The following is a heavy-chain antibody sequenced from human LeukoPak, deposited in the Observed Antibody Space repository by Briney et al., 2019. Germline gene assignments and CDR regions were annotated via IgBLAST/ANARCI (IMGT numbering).Heavy chain of an antibody. CDR2: INQGGSDK. D-gene: IGHD1-14*01. CDR3: TRDRSRAEDD. V-gene: IGHV3-7*01. CDR1: GFTFSGHW. Sequence: GGSLRLSCAASGFTFSGHWMSWVRQAPGKGLEWVANINQGGSDKYYVDSVKGRFTISRDNPNNLLYLQVKSLRGEDTAVYYCTRDRSRAEDDWGQGTLVTVSS. J-gene: IGHJ4*02.